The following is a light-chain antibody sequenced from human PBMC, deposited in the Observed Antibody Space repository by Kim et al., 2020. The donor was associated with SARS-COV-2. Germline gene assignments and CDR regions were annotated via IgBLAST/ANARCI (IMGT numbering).Light chain of an antibody. Sequence: QSALTQPPSASGSPGQSVTISCTGTSSDIGGYNYVSWYQQHPGRAPKLMIYEVNKRPSGVPDRFSGSKSGNTASLTVSGLQAEDEADYYCGLYAGSNNLWVFGGGTQLTVL. CDR3: GLYAGSNNLWV. V-gene: IGLV2-8*01. CDR1: SSDIGGYNY. J-gene: IGLJ3*02. CDR2: EVN.